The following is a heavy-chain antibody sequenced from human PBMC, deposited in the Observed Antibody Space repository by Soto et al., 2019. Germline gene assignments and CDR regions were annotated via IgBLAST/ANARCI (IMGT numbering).Heavy chain of an antibody. CDR3: ARGWEVPAATFDS. CDR2: MTPHSGKT. V-gene: IGHV1-8*01. D-gene: IGHD2-2*01. CDR1: GYTFTTYD. Sequence: ASVKVSCKASGYTFTTYDINRVRQAPGQGLEWMGWMTPHSGKTGYAPKFQGRVTMTRDTSISTAYMELSSLRSEDTAVYFCARGWEVPAATFDSWGQGTLVTVSS. J-gene: IGHJ4*02.